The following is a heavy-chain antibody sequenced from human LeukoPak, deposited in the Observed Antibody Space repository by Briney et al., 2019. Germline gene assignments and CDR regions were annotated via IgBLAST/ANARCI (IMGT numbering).Heavy chain of an antibody. J-gene: IGHJ1*01. CDR3: ARGESPWIQLRRGSEYFQH. D-gene: IGHD5-18*01. Sequence: GGSLRLSCAASGFTFSSYSMNWVRQAPGKGLEWVSYISSSSSTIYYADSVKGRFTISRDNAKNSLYLQMNSLRAEDTAVYYCARGESPWIQLRRGSEYFQHWGQGTLVTVSS. CDR2: ISSSSSTI. CDR1: GFTFSSYS. V-gene: IGHV3-48*01.